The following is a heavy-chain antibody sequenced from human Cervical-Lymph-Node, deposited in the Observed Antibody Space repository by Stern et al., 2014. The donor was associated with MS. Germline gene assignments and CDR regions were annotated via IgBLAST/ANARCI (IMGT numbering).Heavy chain of an antibody. J-gene: IGHJ2*01. Sequence: EVQLVESGGGLIQPGRSLSLSCAASGFTFDDHAMHWVRQAPGKGLEWISGIKWNSGDIDYAYSVKGRFAISRDNAKNSLYLQMSSLRPEDTALYFCVRDRGASVTYWYFDLWGRGTLVTVSS. CDR2: IKWNSGDI. V-gene: IGHV3-9*01. CDR1: GFTFDDHA. CDR3: VRDRGASVTYWYFDL. D-gene: IGHD2-21*02.